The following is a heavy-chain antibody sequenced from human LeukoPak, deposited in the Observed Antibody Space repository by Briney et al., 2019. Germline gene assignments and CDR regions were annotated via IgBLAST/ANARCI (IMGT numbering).Heavy chain of an antibody. V-gene: IGHV4-34*01. Sequence: SETLSLTCAVYGGSFSGYYWSWIRQPPGKGLEWIGEINHSGSTNYNPSLKSRVTISVDTSKNQFSLKLSSVTAADTAVYYCASPGMAAAGTNYWGQGTLVTASS. CDR1: GGSFSGYY. J-gene: IGHJ4*02. CDR2: INHSGST. D-gene: IGHD6-13*01. CDR3: ASPGMAAAGTNY.